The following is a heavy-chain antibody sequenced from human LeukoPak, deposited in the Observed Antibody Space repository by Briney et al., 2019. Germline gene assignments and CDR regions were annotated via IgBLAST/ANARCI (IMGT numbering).Heavy chain of an antibody. V-gene: IGHV3-33*01. CDR2: IWYDGSNK. J-gene: IGHJ4*02. D-gene: IGHD4-23*01. Sequence: PGGSLRLSCAASGFTFSSYGMHWVRQAPGKGLEWVALIWYDGSNKYYADSVKGRFTISRDNSKNTLYLQMNSLKTEDTAVYYCTTNVGGGNTQPFNYWGQGTLVTVSS. CDR3: TTNVGGGNTQPFNY. CDR1: GFTFSSYG.